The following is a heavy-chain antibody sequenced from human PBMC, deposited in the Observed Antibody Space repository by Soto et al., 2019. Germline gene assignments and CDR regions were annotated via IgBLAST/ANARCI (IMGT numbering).Heavy chain of an antibody. Sequence: ESGGGVVQPGRSLRLSCAASGFTFSSYGMHWVRQAPGKGLEWVAVIWYDGSNKYYADSVKGRFTISRDNSKNTLYLQMNSLRAEDTAVYYCARDESLRGDAFDIWGQGTMVTVSS. V-gene: IGHV3-33*01. CDR3: ARDESLRGDAFDI. CDR2: IWYDGSNK. J-gene: IGHJ3*02. CDR1: GFTFSSYG. D-gene: IGHD3-16*01.